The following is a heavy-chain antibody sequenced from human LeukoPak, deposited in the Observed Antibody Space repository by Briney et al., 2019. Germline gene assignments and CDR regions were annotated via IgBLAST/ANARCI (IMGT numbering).Heavy chain of an antibody. D-gene: IGHD3-9*01. CDR1: GGSISSYS. V-gene: IGHV4-4*07. Sequence: SETLSLTCTVSGGSISSYSWSWIRQPAGKGLEWIGRIYSSGSTNYNPSPKSRVTMSVDTSKNQFSLKLSSVTAADTAVYYCARDLTINFDWLPVPDGMDVWGQGTTVTVSS. J-gene: IGHJ6*02. CDR3: ARDLTINFDWLPVPDGMDV. CDR2: IYSSGST.